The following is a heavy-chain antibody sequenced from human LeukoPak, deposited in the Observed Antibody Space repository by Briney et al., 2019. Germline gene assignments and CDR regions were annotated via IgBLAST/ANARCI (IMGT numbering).Heavy chain of an antibody. V-gene: IGHV1-18*01. CDR3: GRVVTGREPFDY. D-gene: IGHD5-18*01. Sequence: ASVKVSRKASGYTFTSYGVSWVRQAPGQGLEWMGWISAYNGNTNYAQKLQGRVTMTTGTSTSTAYMELRSLRSDDTAVYYCGRVVTGREPFDYWGQGTLVTVSS. J-gene: IGHJ4*02. CDR1: GYTFTSYG. CDR2: ISAYNGNT.